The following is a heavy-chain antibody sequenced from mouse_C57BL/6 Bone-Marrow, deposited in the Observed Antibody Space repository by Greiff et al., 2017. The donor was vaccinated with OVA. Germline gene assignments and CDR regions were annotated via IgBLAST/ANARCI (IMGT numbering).Heavy chain of an antibody. CDR3: ARETTVVADDV. CDR2: IDPSDSYT. Sequence: QVQLKQPGAELVMPGASVKLSCKASGYTFTSYWMHWVKQRPGQGLEWIGEIDPSDSYTNYNQKFKGKSTLTVDKSSSTAYMQLSSLTSEDSAVYYCARETTVVADDVWGTGTTVTVSS. CDR1: GYTFTSYW. V-gene: IGHV1-69*01. D-gene: IGHD1-1*01. J-gene: IGHJ1*03.